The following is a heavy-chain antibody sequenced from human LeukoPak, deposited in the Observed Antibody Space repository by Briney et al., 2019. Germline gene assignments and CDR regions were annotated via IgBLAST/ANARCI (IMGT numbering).Heavy chain of an antibody. Sequence: GGSLRLSCAASGFTFSSYTMSWVRQAPGKGLEWVSAISHTSEYTYHADSVKGRFTISRDNAKNSLYLQMNSLRAEDTAVYYCARDSGSYGDYRYWGQGTLVTVSS. V-gene: IGHV3-21*01. CDR1: GFTFSSYT. J-gene: IGHJ4*02. CDR3: ARDSGSYGDYRY. D-gene: IGHD4-17*01. CDR2: ISHTSEYT.